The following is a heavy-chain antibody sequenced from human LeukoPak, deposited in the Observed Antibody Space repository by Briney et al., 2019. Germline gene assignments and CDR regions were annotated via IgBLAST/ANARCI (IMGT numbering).Heavy chain of an antibody. V-gene: IGHV3-74*01. CDR1: GFTFSSYW. CDR3: ARERKLFRALDP. CDR2: VKSDGSDT. Sequence: GGSLRLSCVASGFTFSSYWMHWVRQPPGKGLQWVARVKSDGSDTIYADSVEGRFTISRDNANNTLYLQMNSLSGEDTAVYYCARERKLFRALDPWGQGTLVAVSS. D-gene: IGHD2/OR15-2a*01. J-gene: IGHJ5*02.